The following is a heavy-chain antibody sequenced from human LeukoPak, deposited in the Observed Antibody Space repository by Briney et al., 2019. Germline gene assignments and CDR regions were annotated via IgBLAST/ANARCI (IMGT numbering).Heavy chain of an antibody. V-gene: IGHV4-34*01. CDR2: INHSGTT. CDR1: SGSISGYY. Sequence: PSETLSLTCTVSSGSISGYYWSWIRQPPGKGLEWIGEINHSGTTNYNPSLKSRVSISVDTSKNQFSLKLSSVTAADTAVYYCARTLFKSPSASYGMDVWGQGTTVTVSS. D-gene: IGHD3-10*01. J-gene: IGHJ6*02. CDR3: ARTLFKSPSASYGMDV.